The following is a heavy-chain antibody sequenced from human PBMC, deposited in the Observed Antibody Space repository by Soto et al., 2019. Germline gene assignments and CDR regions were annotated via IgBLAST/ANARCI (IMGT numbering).Heavy chain of an antibody. CDR3: ARGGNSRPWFDP. D-gene: IGHD2-21*01. CDR1: GGYINSGGFY. CDR2: IFHSGST. J-gene: IGHJ5*02. V-gene: IGHV4-31*03. Sequence: QVQLQESGPGLLKPSQTLSLTCNVSGGYINSGGFYWSWIRQHPGKGLEWIGYIFHSGSTLYNPSLKNRVTLSADTSKDQLALNLRSVTGADPAGYYCARGGNSRPWFDPWGQGTLVTVSS.